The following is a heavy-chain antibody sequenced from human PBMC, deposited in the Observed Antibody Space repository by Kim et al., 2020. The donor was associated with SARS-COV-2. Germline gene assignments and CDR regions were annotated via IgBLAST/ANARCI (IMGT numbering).Heavy chain of an antibody. CDR3: ARGQYQNRRPRDYYYYGMDV. CDR1: GGSISSGGYY. Sequence: SETLSLTCTVSGGSISSGGYYWSWIRQHPGKGLEWIGYIYYSGSTYYNPSLKSRVTTSVDTSKNQFSLKLSSVTAADTAVYYCARGQYQNRRPRDYYYYGMDVWGQGTTVTVSS. CDR2: IYYSGST. J-gene: IGHJ6*02. V-gene: IGHV4-31*03. D-gene: IGHD2-2*01.